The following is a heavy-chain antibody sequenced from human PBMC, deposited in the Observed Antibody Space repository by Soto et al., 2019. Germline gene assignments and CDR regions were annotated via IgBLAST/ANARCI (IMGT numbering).Heavy chain of an antibody. V-gene: IGHV3-23*01. D-gene: IGHD3-22*01. CDR2: ISDSGST. Sequence: GGSLRLSCAASGFTFSSYAMSWVRQAPGKGLEWVSTISDSGSTYYADSVKGRFTISRDISKNTLYVQMSSLRSEDTAVYYCARGLPYYYDSSGLMDVWGQGTTVTVSS. J-gene: IGHJ6*02. CDR1: GFTFSSYA. CDR3: ARGLPYYYDSSGLMDV.